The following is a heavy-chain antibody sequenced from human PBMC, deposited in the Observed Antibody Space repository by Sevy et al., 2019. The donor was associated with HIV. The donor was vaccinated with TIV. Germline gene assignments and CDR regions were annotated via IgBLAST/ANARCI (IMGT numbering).Heavy chain of an antibody. CDR1: GGSISSGDYY. V-gene: IGHV4-30-4*01. CDR3: ARGSGYSSGWYYY. D-gene: IGHD6-19*01. Sequence: SETLSLTCTVSGGSISSGDYYWSWIRQPPGKGLEWIGYIYYSGSTYYNPSLKSRVTISVDTSKNQFSLKLSSVTAADTAVYYCARGSGYSSGWYYYWGQGTLVTVSS. J-gene: IGHJ4*02. CDR2: IYYSGST.